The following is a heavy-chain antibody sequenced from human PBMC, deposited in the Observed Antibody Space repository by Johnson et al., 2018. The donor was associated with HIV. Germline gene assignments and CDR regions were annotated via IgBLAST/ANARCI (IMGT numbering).Heavy chain of an antibody. D-gene: IGHD4-17*01. CDR1: GFTFSSYA. CDR3: ARLPVTTNSEDAFDI. Sequence: EVHLVESGGGVVQPGRSLRLSCAASGFTFSSYAMHWVRLAPGKGLEWVANIKQDGSEKYYVDSVKGRFTISRDNAKNSLYLQMNSLKTEDTAIYYCARLPVTTNSEDAFDIWGQGTMVTVSS. CDR2: IKQDGSEK. J-gene: IGHJ3*02. V-gene: IGHV3-7*03.